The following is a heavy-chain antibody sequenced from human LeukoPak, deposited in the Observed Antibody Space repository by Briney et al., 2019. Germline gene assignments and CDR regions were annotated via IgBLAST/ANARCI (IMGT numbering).Heavy chain of an antibody. CDR1: GFTFSDYY. Sequence: PGGSLRLSCAASGFTFSDYYMSWIRQAPGKGLGWGSYISSSGSTIYYADPVKGRFTISRDNSKNTLYLQMNSLRAEHTAVYYCAKEDTAMVTPFDYWGQGTLVTVSS. CDR3: AKEDTAMVTPFDY. CDR2: ISSSGSTI. J-gene: IGHJ4*02. D-gene: IGHD5-18*01. V-gene: IGHV3-11*01.